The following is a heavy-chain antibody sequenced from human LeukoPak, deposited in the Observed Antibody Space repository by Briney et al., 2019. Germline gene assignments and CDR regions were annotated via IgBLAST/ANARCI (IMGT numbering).Heavy chain of an antibody. CDR1: GGTFSSYA. D-gene: IGHD2-15*01. Sequence: ASVKVSCKASGGTFSSYAISWVRQAPGQGLEWMGRIIPIFGTANYAQKFQGRVTITTDESTSTAYMELSSLRSEDTAVYYCARGYCSGGSCYNPFDYWGQGTLVTVSS. CDR3: ARGYCSGGSCYNPFDY. V-gene: IGHV1-69*05. J-gene: IGHJ4*02. CDR2: IIPIFGTA.